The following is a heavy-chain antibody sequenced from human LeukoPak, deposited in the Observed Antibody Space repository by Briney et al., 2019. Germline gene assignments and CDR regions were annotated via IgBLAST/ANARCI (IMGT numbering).Heavy chain of an antibody. CDR3: ARPPSSSSWYSYFDL. CDR1: GFTVSSNY. D-gene: IGHD6-13*01. V-gene: IGHV3-7*01. CDR2: IKQDGSEQ. Sequence: GGSLRLSCAASGFTVSSNYMSWVRQAPGKGLEWVANIKQDGSEQYYVDSVKGRFTISRDNAKNTLYLQMNSLRPEDTAVYYCARPPSSSSWYSYFDLWGRGTLVTVSS. J-gene: IGHJ2*01.